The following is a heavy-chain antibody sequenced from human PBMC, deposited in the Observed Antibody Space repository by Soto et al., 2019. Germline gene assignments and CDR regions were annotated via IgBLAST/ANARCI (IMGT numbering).Heavy chain of an antibody. J-gene: IGHJ5*02. Sequence: EVQLVESGGGLVQPGRSLRLSCTASVFTFGDFAMSWFRQAPGKGLEWVGFIRSNTYGGTTEYAASVKGRFTISRDDSRCIAYLQMDSLKTEDTAVYYCSRSREHLGWFDPWCQGTLVTVSS. D-gene: IGHD1-26*01. CDR1: VFTFGDFA. V-gene: IGHV3-49*03. CDR3: SRSREHLGWFDP. CDR2: IRSNTYGGTT.